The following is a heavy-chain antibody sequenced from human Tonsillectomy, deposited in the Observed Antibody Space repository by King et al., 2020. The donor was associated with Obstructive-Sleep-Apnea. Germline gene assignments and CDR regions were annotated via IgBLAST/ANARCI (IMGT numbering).Heavy chain of an antibody. CDR1: GGSISTNNYY. J-gene: IGHJ6*02. CDR3: AREDGGSSTWYYYGMDV. Sequence: QLQESGPGLVKPSETLSLTCSVSGGSISTNNYYWAWIRQPPGQGLEWVASVYYTGNVYYNPSLQSRVTISVDTSKNQFSLRLRYVTAADTAVYYCAREDGGSSTWYYYGMDVWGQGTTVTVSS. V-gene: IGHV4-39*07. CDR2: VYYTGNV. D-gene: IGHD2-15*01.